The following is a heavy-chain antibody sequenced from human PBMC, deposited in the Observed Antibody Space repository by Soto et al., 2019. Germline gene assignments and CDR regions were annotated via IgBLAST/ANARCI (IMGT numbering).Heavy chain of an antibody. CDR3: ARVLGYCSGTYCYPDY. J-gene: IGHJ4*02. Sequence: NPSETLSLTCTVSGGSISSGGYYWTWIRQLPGKGLEWIGYIYYSGYTYYNSSLKSRVTISLDTSKNQFSLKLSSVTAADAAMYYCARVLGYCSGTYCYPDYWGQGTLVTVSS. CDR1: GGSISSGGYY. V-gene: IGHV4-31*03. D-gene: IGHD2-15*01. CDR2: IYYSGYT.